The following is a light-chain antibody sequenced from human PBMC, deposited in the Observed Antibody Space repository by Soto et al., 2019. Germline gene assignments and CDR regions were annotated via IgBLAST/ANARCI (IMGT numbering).Light chain of an antibody. CDR3: GTWDSSLSGVV. Sequence: QSVLTQPPSVSAAPGQKVTISCSGSSSNIGNTYVSWYQQLPGTAPKLLIYDNNKRPSGIPDRFSGPKSGTSATLGITGLQTGDEAEYYCGTWDSSLSGVVFGGGTKLTVL. V-gene: IGLV1-51*01. CDR1: SSNIGNTY. J-gene: IGLJ2*01. CDR2: DNN.